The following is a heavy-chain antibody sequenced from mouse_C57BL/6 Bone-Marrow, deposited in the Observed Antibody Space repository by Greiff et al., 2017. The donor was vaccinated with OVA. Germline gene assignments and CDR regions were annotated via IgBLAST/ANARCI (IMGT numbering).Heavy chain of an antibody. D-gene: IGHD1-1*01. CDR1: GFSLTSYG. Sequence: VQLQQSGPGLVQPSQSLSITCTVSGFSLTSYGVHWVRQSPGKGLEWLGVIWSGGSTDYNAAFISRLSISKDNSKSQVFFKMNSLQADDTAIYYCARKGPYYGSSYGYFDVWGTGTTVTVSS. J-gene: IGHJ1*03. CDR3: ARKGPYYGSSYGYFDV. V-gene: IGHV2-2*01. CDR2: IWSGGST.